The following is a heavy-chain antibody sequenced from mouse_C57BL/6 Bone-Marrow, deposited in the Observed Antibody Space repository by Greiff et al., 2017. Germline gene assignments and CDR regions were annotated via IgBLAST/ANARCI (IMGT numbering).Heavy chain of an antibody. CDR1: GYTFTSYW. CDR3: ARVKSYYYGSSYGFAY. D-gene: IGHD1-1*01. J-gene: IGHJ3*01. CDR2: IYPGSGST. Sequence: QVQLQQPGAELVKPGASVKMSCKASGYTFTSYWITWVKQRPGQGLEWIGDIYPGSGSTNYNEKFKSKATLTVDTSSSTAYMQLSSLTSEDSAVYYCARVKSYYYGSSYGFAYWGQGTLVTVSA. V-gene: IGHV1-55*01.